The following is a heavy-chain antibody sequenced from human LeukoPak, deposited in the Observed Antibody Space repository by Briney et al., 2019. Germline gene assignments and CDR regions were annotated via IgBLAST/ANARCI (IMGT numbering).Heavy chain of an antibody. D-gene: IGHD3-22*01. CDR2: ISGSGGST. V-gene: IGHV3-23*01. J-gene: IGHJ2*01. CDR3: AKDDLPGDSSGYYEGPPEYFDL. CDR1: GFTFSSYA. Sequence: SGGSLRLSCAASGFTFSSYAMSWVRQAPGKGLEWVSAISGSGGSTYYADSVKGRFTISRDNSENTLYLQMNSLRAEDTAVYYCAKDDLPGDSSGYYEGPPEYFDLWGRGTLVTVSS.